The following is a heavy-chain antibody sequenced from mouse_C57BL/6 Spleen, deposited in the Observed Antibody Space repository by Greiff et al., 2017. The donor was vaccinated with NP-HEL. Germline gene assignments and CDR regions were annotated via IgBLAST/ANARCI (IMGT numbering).Heavy chain of an antibody. CDR3: ARSRYDYDVAYAMDY. D-gene: IGHD2-4*01. V-gene: IGHV1-53*01. Sequence: QVQLKQPGTELVKPGASVKLSCKASGYTFTSYWMHWVKQRPGQGLEWIGNINPSNGGTNYNEKFKSKATLTVDKSSSTAYMQLSSRTSEDSAVYYCARSRYDYDVAYAMDYWGQGTSVTVSS. CDR2: INPSNGGT. CDR1: GYTFTSYW. J-gene: IGHJ4*01.